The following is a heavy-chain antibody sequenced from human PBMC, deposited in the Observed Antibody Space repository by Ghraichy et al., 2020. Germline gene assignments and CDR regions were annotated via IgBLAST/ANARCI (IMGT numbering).Heavy chain of an antibody. CDR3: VRHGSLELVHSDY. D-gene: IGHD1-7*01. J-gene: IGHJ4*02. CDR2: IFNSGRT. Sequence: SETLTLTCAVSGVSTGSSNYYWGWIRQPPGKGLEWIGSIFNSGRTHYNPSLESRVTISGDSSKNQFSLELSSVTAADTAVYYCVRHGSLELVHSDYRGQGTLVTVSS. V-gene: IGHV4-39*01. CDR1: GVSTGSSNYY.